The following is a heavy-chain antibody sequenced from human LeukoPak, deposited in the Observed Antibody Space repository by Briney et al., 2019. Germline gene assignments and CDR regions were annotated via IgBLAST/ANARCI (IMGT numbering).Heavy chain of an antibody. CDR3: ASYSYYYDSSGYFDY. V-gene: IGHV4-59*01. CDR1: GGSISSYY. J-gene: IGHJ4*02. CDR2: IYYSGST. Sequence: PSETLSLTCSVSGGSISSYYWSWIRQPPGKGLEWIGYIYYSGSTNYNPSLKSRVTISVDTSKNQFSLKLSSVTAADTAVYYCASYSYYYDSSGYFDYWGQGTLVTVSS. D-gene: IGHD3-22*01.